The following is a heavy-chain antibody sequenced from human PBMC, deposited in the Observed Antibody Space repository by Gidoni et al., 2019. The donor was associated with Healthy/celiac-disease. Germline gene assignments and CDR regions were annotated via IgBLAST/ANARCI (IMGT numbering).Heavy chain of an antibody. V-gene: IGHV1-69*01. Sequence: QVQLVQSGAEVKKPGSSVKVSCKASGGTFSSYAVSWGRQAPGQGLEWMGGIIPIFGTANYEQKFQGRVTITADESTSTAYMELSSLRSEDTAVYYCARDWLYGIVVVPAAINYGMDVWGQGTTVTVSS. D-gene: IGHD2-2*02. J-gene: IGHJ6*02. CDR1: GGTFSSYA. CDR2: IIPIFGTA. CDR3: ARDWLYGIVVVPAAINYGMDV.